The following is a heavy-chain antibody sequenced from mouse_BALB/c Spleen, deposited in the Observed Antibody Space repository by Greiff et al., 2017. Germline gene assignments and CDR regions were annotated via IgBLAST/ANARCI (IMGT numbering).Heavy chain of an antibody. CDR3: ARQKEY. CDR2: ISSGGSYT. CDR1: GFTFSSYA. J-gene: IGHJ2*01. V-gene: IGHV5-9-3*01. Sequence: EVQLVESGGGLVKPGGSLKLCCAASGFTFSSYAMSWVRQTPEKRLEWVATISSGGSYTYYPDSVKGRFTISRDNAKNTLYLQMSSLRSEDTAMYYCARQKEYWGQGTTLTVSS.